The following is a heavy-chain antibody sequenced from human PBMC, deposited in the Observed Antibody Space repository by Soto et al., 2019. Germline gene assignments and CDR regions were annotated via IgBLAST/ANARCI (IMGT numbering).Heavy chain of an antibody. J-gene: IGHJ4*02. V-gene: IGHV3-7*03. CDR2: IQQDGSER. CDR3: VESGGAADY. Sequence: SGGPLRLSCAASGFTFSSYWMGWVRQAPGKGLEWVANIQQDGSERHYGGSVKGRFTISRDNAKNSLYLQMNSLRAEDTAVYDCVESGGAADYWGQGALVTVSS. CDR1: GFTFSSYW. D-gene: IGHD2-8*02.